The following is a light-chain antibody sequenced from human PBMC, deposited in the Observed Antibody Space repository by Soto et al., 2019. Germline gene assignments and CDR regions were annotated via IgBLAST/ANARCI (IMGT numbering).Light chain of an antibody. V-gene: IGKV3-11*01. Sequence: EIVLTQSPAILSMPPGERATLSCRASQSVSSYFAWYQQKPGQAPRLLIYDASNWATGVPARFSGSGSGTDFTFSISSLEPEDFAVYYCQQRRYWPVTFGQGTKVDIK. CDR1: QSVSSY. J-gene: IGKJ1*01. CDR2: DAS. CDR3: QQRRYWPVT.